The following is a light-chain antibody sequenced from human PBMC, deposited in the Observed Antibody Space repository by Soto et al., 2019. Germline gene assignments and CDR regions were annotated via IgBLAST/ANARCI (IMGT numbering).Light chain of an antibody. J-gene: IGKJ1*01. Sequence: EIVLTQSPGTLSFSPGERATLSCRASESLSSAYLACYQQKPGQAPRLLLYGASTRATGIPDRFSGSGSGTESTLTISRLAPEDLAVYYCPPYGRPPPKTFGQGNKV. CDR2: GAS. V-gene: IGKV3-20*01. CDR1: ESLSSAY. CDR3: PPYGRPPPKT.